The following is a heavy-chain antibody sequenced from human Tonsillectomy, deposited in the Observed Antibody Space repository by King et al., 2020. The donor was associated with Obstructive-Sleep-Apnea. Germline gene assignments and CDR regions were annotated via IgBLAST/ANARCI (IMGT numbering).Heavy chain of an antibody. CDR3: ATYARRYCSGGSCYSGGLNWFDP. J-gene: IGHJ5*02. Sequence: QLVQSGAEVKKPGASVKVSCKVSGYTLTELSMHWVRQAPGKGLEWMGGFDPEDGETIYAQKFQGRVTMTEDTSTDTAYMELSSLRSEDTAVYYCATYARRYCSGGSCYSGGLNWFDPWGQGTLVTVSS. D-gene: IGHD2-15*01. CDR1: GYTLTELS. CDR2: FDPEDGET. V-gene: IGHV1-24*01.